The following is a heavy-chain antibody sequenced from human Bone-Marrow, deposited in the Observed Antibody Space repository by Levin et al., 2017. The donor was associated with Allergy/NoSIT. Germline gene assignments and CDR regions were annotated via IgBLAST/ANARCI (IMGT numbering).Heavy chain of an antibody. V-gene: IGHV4-39*07. D-gene: IGHD2-8*01. Sequence: ASETLSLTCTVSGGSISTSSYYWGWIRQPPGKGLEWLGNIYYSGSVYYSPSLRSRVTISIDTSKNQFSLRLSSVTAADTAVYYCARDEMVHEIQYYYGIDVWGQGIPVTVSS. CDR3: ARDEMVHEIQYYYGIDV. J-gene: IGHJ6*02. CDR1: GGSISTSSYY. CDR2: IYYSGSV.